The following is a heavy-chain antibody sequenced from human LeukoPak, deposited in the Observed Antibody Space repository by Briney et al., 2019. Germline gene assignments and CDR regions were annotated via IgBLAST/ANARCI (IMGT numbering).Heavy chain of an antibody. J-gene: IGHJ3*02. CDR1: GGSISSGDYY. CDR3: ARDRYCSSGSCYYLRFGDAFDI. Sequence: SETLSLTCTVSGGSISSGDYYWSWIRQPPGKGLEWIGYIYYSGSTYYNPSLKSRVTISVDTSKNQFSLKLSSVTAADTAVYYCARDRYCSSGSCYYLRFGDAFDIWGQGTMVTVSS. V-gene: IGHV4-30-4*01. CDR2: IYYSGST. D-gene: IGHD2-15*01.